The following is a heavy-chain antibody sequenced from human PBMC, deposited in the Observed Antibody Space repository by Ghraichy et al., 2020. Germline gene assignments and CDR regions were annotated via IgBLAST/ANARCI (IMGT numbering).Heavy chain of an antibody. J-gene: IGHJ3*02. CDR3: AKVKVVPLGAFDI. CDR1: GFPFSIYA. V-gene: IGHV3-23*01. CDR2: IIGSGGST. D-gene: IGHD2-2*01. Sequence: LTCAASGFPFSIYAMSWVRQAPGQGLEWVSTIIGSGGSTDYADSVKGRFTISRDNSKNTLYLQMNSLRAEDTAVYYCAKVKVVPLGAFDIWGQGTMVTVSS.